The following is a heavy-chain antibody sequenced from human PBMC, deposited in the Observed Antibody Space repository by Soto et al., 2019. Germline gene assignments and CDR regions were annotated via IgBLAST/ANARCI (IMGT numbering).Heavy chain of an antibody. CDR3: AKSAALVHPLDH. D-gene: IGHD1-1*01. Sequence: VQLVESGGGFVQPGRSLRLSCATSGFTFDNYAMHWVRQAPGKGLEWVSSISWSSDIIYYADSVKGRFTISRDSSLYLQMNNVRPEDTAFYYCAKSAALVHPLDHWGQGTLVTVSS. V-gene: IGHV3-9*01. J-gene: IGHJ4*02. CDR2: ISWSSDII. CDR1: GFTFDNYA.